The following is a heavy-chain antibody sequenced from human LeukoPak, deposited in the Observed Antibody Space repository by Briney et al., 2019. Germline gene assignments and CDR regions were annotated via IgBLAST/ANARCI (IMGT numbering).Heavy chain of an antibody. D-gene: IGHD3-9*01. Sequence: ASVKVSCKASGYTFTGYYMHWVRQAPGQGLEWMGWINPNSGGTNYAQKFQGRVTMTRDTSISTAYMELSRLRSDDTAVYYCARAPPGYDILTGCYWVWILDYWGQGTLVTVSS. V-gene: IGHV1-2*02. CDR2: INPNSGGT. CDR3: ARAPPGYDILTGCYWVWILDY. J-gene: IGHJ4*02. CDR1: GYTFTGYY.